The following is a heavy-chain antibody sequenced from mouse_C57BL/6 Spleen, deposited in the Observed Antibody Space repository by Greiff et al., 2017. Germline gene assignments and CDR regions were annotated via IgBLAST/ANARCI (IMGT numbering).Heavy chain of an antibody. CDR3: ARGLGRSAY. V-gene: IGHV5-17*01. CDR2: ISSGSSTI. D-gene: IGHD4-1*01. Sequence: DVQLVESGGGLVKPGGSLKLSCAASGFTFSDYGMHWVRQAPGKGLEWVAYISSGSSTIYYADTVKGRFTISRDNAKNTLFLQLTSLRSEDTAMYYCARGLGRSAYWGQGTLVTVSA. CDR1: GFTFSDYG. J-gene: IGHJ3*01.